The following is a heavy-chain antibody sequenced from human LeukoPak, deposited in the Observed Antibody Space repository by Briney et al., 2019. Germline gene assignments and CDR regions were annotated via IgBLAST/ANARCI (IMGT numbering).Heavy chain of an antibody. D-gene: IGHD5-12*01. Sequence: SETLSLTCAVSGGSISSSNWWSWVRQPPGKGLEWIGEIYHTGSPNYNPSLKSRVTISVDRSKNHFYLKLTSVTAADTAMYYCARDPHSGSDLAGYWGQGTLVTVSS. CDR3: ARDPHSGSDLAGY. V-gene: IGHV4-4*02. CDR2: IYHTGSP. CDR1: GGSISSSNW. J-gene: IGHJ4*02.